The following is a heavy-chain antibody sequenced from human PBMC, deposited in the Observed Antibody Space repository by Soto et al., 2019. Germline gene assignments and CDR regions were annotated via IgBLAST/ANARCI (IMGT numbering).Heavy chain of an antibody. V-gene: IGHV6-1*01. Sequence: PSQTLSLTCAISGDSVSSNSAAWNWIRQSPSRGLEWLGRTYYRSKWYNEYAVSVKSRITINPDTSKNQFSLQLNSVTPEDTAVYYCARGGQQLVRGERFWCDPWGQGTLVTVSS. CDR2: TYYRSKWYN. CDR1: GDSVSSNSAA. CDR3: ARGGQQLVRGERFWCDP. J-gene: IGHJ5*02. D-gene: IGHD6-13*01.